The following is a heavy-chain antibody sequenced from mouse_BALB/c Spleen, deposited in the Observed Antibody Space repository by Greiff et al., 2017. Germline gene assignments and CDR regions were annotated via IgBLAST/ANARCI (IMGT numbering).Heavy chain of an antibody. CDR2: ISYSGST. J-gene: IGHJ3*01. V-gene: IGHV3-2*02. CDR1: GYSITSDYA. Sequence: EVKLVESGPGLVKPSQSLSLTCTVTGYSITSDYAWNWIRQFPGNKLEWMGYISYSGSTSYNPSLKSRISITRDTSKNQFFLQLNSVTTEDTATYYCAGYDNDGFAYWGQGTLVTVSA. CDR3: AGYDNDGFAY. D-gene: IGHD2-4*01.